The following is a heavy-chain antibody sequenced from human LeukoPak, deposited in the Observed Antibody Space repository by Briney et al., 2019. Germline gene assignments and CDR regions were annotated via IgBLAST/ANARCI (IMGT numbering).Heavy chain of an antibody. CDR3: ARVRSPDDYGDFGAFDI. CDR1: GFTFSSYA. D-gene: IGHD4-17*01. CDR2: ISYDGSNK. V-gene: IGHV3-30-3*01. J-gene: IGHJ3*02. Sequence: GGSLRLSCAASGFTFSSYAMHWVRQAPGKGLEWVAVISYDGSNKYYADSVKGRFTISRDNSKNTLYLQMNSLRAEDTAVYYCARVRSPDDYGDFGAFDIWGQGTMVTVSS.